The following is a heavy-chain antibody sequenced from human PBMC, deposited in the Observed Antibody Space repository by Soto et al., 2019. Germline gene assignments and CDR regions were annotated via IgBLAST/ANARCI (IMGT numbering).Heavy chain of an antibody. CDR3: ARGELWWDS. V-gene: IGHV4-59*01. CDR1: GGSISSYY. CDR2: IHYSGST. J-gene: IGHJ4*02. D-gene: IGHD3-10*01. Sequence: PSETLSLTCTVSGGSISSYYLSWIRQPPGKGLEWIGYIHYSGSTNYNPSLKSRVTISVDTSKNQFSLKLSSVTAADTAVYYCARGELWWDSWGQGTLVTVSS.